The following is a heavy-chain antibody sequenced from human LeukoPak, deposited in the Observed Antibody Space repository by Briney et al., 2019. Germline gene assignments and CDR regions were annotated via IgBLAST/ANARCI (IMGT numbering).Heavy chain of an antibody. Sequence: ASVTVSCKASGYNFRSSGINWVRQATGQGLEWMGWMNHNGGKTGSAQKFQGRLTMTKNTSTSTAYMEVTGLRFEDTAIYFCARGRACALGAGNYDFWGQGTEMTVSS. CDR2: MNHNGGKT. J-gene: IGHJ4*02. CDR1: GYNFRSSG. CDR3: ARGRACALGAGNYDF. V-gene: IGHV1-8*01. D-gene: IGHD1-1*01.